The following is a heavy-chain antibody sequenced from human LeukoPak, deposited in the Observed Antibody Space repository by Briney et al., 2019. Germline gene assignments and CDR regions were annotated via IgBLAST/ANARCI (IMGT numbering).Heavy chain of an antibody. V-gene: IGHV4-4*07. Sequence: SETLSLTCSVSGGAIISYYWSWIRQPARKGPEWVGRIYPTGNTDYNPSLKTRVTMSTDLSKKQFSLRLRSVTAADTAVYYCARLKFYDSTGYSPGYYMDVWGKGTAVTVSS. D-gene: IGHD3-22*01. J-gene: IGHJ6*03. CDR1: GGAIISYY. CDR3: ARLKFYDSTGYSPGYYMDV. CDR2: IYPTGNT.